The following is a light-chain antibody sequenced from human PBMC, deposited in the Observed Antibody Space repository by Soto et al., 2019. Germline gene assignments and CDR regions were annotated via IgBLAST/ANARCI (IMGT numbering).Light chain of an antibody. V-gene: IGKV3-15*01. J-gene: IGKJ4*01. CDR2: DSS. Sequence: EIVLTPSPAALSVSPGERVTLSCRASQGIGSILAWYQQKPGQTPRLLIYDSSTRATGIPARFSGSGSGTEFTLTINGLQSEDFAVYYCQRYNNWPLTFGGGTKVDIK. CDR1: QGIGSI. CDR3: QRYNNWPLT.